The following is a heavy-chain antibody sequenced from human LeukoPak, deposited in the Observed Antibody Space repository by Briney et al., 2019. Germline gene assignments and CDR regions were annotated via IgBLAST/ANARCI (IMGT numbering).Heavy chain of an antibody. V-gene: IGHV1-2*02. CDR2: INPNSGGT. CDR1: GYAFSGYY. CDR3: ARVGCTNGVCYNDYYYYALDV. J-gene: IGHJ6*02. D-gene: IGHD2-8*01. Sequence: GASVKVSCKASGYAFSGYYIHWVQQAPGQGLEWMGWINPNSGGTNYAQKFQGRVTLTRDTSISTAHMELSRLRSDDTAVYYCARVGCTNGVCYNDYYYYALDVWGQGTTVTVSS.